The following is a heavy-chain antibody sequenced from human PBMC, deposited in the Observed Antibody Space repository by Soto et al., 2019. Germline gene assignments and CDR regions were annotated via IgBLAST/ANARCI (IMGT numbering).Heavy chain of an antibody. J-gene: IGHJ4*02. Sequence: EGQLVESGGGLVQPGRSLRLSCDASGFIFDDYAMYWVRQAPGKGLEYVSGINWNSNSIVSADFVKGRFTISRDNARKSLYLQMNSLTLEDSALYYCVKAYSSSWGYFDLWGQGTLVTVS. CDR2: INWNSNSI. V-gene: IGHV3-9*01. D-gene: IGHD2-2*01. CDR3: VKAYSSSWGYFDL. CDR1: GFIFDDYA.